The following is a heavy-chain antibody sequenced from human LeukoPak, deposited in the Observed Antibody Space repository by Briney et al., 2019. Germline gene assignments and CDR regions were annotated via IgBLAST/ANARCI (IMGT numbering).Heavy chain of an antibody. D-gene: IGHD3-3*01. Sequence: GGSLRLSCAASGFTVSSNYMSWVRQAPGKGLEWVANIKQDGSAKYYVDSVKGRFTISRDNAKNSLYLQMNSLRAEDTAVYYCARAYDFWSAAVGYWGQGTLVTVSS. CDR3: ARAYDFWSAAVGY. CDR2: IKQDGSAK. J-gene: IGHJ4*02. CDR1: GFTVSSNY. V-gene: IGHV3-7*01.